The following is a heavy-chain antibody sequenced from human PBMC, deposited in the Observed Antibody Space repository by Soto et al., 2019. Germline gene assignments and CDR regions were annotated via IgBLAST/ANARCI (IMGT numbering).Heavy chain of an antibody. Sequence: QVQLVQSGAEVKKPGSSVKVSCKASGGTFSSYAISWVRQAPGQGLEWMGGIIPIFGTANYAQKFQGRVTITADESTSTAYMELSSLRSEDTAVYYCARDPYGSGGSCYPNWFDPWGQGTLVTVSS. CDR2: IIPIFGTA. D-gene: IGHD2-15*01. CDR3: ARDPYGSGGSCYPNWFDP. CDR1: GGTFSSYA. J-gene: IGHJ5*02. V-gene: IGHV1-69*01.